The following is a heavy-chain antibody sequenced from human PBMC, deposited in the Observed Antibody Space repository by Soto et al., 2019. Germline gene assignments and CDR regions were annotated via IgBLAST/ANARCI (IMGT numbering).Heavy chain of an antibody. D-gene: IGHD1-7*01. CDR2: INPNSGGT. Sequence: GPSVKVSCKASGYTFTGYYMHWVRQAPGQGLEWMGWINPNSGGTNYAQKFQGRVTMTRDTSISTAYMELSRLRSDDTAVYYCAREGYNWNYPFYYYYGMDVWGQGTTVTVSS. V-gene: IGHV1-2*02. CDR1: GYTFTGYY. CDR3: AREGYNWNYPFYYYYGMDV. J-gene: IGHJ6*02.